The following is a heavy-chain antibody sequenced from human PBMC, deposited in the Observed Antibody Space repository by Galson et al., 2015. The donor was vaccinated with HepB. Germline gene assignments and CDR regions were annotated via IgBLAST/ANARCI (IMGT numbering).Heavy chain of an antibody. D-gene: IGHD1/OR15-1a*01. CDR1: GYTLTELP. J-gene: IGHJ4*02. CDR2: FDPENYET. Sequence: SVKVSCKVSGYTLTELPMDWVRQAPGKGLEWMGGFDPENYETVFAQKFEGRVVLTEDTSTDTAYMELSGLRFEDTAVYYCASGRTRGTLYYFNYWGQGSLDTVSS. V-gene: IGHV1-24*01. CDR3: ASGRTRGTLYYFNY.